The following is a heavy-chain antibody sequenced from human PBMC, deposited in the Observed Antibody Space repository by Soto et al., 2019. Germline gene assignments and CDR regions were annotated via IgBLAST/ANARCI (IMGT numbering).Heavy chain of an antibody. D-gene: IGHD2-15*01. CDR1: GFTFGNYW. V-gene: IGHV3-7*01. J-gene: IGHJ4*02. Sequence: EVQLVESGGGLVQPGGSLRLSCAASGFTFGNYWMTWVRQVPGKGLEWVANINQDGREKCYMDSVKGRFTISRDNAKNSVDLQMNSLTADDTAVYYCAREPWYYWGQGTLVIVSS. CDR3: AREPWYY. CDR2: INQDGREK.